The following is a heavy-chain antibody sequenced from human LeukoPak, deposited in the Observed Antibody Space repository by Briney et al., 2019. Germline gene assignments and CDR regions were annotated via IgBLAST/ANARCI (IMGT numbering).Heavy chain of an antibody. CDR1: GVSITTYH. CDR3: AREANYYGSGSYFEGTFDY. V-gene: IGHV4-59*13. CDR2: IYHSGST. Sequence: PSETLSLTCTVSGVSITTYHWSWIRQPPGKGLEWIGYIYHSGSTNYNPSLKSRVTISVDTSKNEFSLKLTSVTAADTAVYYCAREANYYGSGSYFEGTFDYWGQGSLVTVSS. J-gene: IGHJ4*02. D-gene: IGHD3-10*01.